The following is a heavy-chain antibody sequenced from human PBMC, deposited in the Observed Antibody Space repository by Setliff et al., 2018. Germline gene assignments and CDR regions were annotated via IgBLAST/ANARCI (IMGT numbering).Heavy chain of an antibody. Sequence: TGGSLRLSCTASGLTLADAWMNWVRQAPGKGLEWVARVRSNSVGGTTEYGAPVKGRFTISRDVSKDTVYLQMNDLKTEDTGVYYCTGRTYGHQLGDYWGQGTLVTVSS. CDR2: VRSNSVGGTT. CDR3: TGRTYGHQLGDY. J-gene: IGHJ4*02. V-gene: IGHV3-15*01. CDR1: GLTLADAW. D-gene: IGHD3-10*01.